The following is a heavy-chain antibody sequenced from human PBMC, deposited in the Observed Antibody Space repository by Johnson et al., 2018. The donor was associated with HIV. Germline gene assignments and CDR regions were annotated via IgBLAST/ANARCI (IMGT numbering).Heavy chain of an antibody. Sequence: QVQLVESGGGLVQPGGSLRLSCAASGFTFSSYAMHWVRQAPGKGLEWVSVIYSGGSTYYTDSVKGRFTISRDNAKNSLYLQMNSLRAEDTALYYCARAAGVNVVVEDFDLWGQGTMVTVSS. V-gene: IGHV3-NL1*01. CDR3: ARAAGVNVVVEDFDL. D-gene: IGHD2-15*01. J-gene: IGHJ3*01. CDR2: IYSGGST. CDR1: GFTFSSYA.